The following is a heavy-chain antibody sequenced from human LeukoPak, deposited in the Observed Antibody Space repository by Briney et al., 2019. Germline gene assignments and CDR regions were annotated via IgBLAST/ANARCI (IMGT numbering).Heavy chain of an antibody. CDR3: ARAGRGTYCYFDV. J-gene: IGHJ4*02. CDR1: GCSFTRYG. D-gene: IGHD1-26*01. V-gene: IGHV1-18*01. CDR2: ISGSNGNT. Sequence: ASVKVSCKFSGCSFTRYGLIGVGQPPGQGLAGVGWISGSNGNTKYAQKLQGRVTMTTDTSTSTAYMEVRSLRSEDTAEYYCARAGRGTYCYFDVWGQGTLVTVSS.